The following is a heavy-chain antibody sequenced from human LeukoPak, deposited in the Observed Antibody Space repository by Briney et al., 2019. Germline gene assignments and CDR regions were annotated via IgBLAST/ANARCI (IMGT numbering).Heavy chain of an antibody. CDR3: ARGPTVTFLTEEYFQH. J-gene: IGHJ1*01. V-gene: IGHV3-30*14. Sequence: GRSLRLSCAASGFTFSSYAMHWVRQAPGKGLEWVAVISYDGSNKYYADSVKGRFTISRDNSKNTLYLQMNSLRAEDTAVYYCARGPTVTFLTEEYFQHWGQGTLVTVSS. CDR2: ISYDGSNK. CDR1: GFTFSSYA. D-gene: IGHD4-17*01.